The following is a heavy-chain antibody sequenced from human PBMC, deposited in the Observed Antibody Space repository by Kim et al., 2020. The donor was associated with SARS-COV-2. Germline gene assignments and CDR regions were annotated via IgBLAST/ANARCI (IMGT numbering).Heavy chain of an antibody. V-gene: IGHV3-74*01. J-gene: IGHJ6*01. CDR1: GFTFTTYW. CDR3: ASGSFYALGV. CDR2: ISTDGRTI. Sequence: GGSLRLSCAGSGFTFTTYWMHWVRQAPGKGLVWVSGISTDGRTISYADSVKGRFTISRDNAKNTLYLQMNSLRADDTAVYYCASGSFYALGVWGQGTTGT. D-gene: IGHD1-1*01.